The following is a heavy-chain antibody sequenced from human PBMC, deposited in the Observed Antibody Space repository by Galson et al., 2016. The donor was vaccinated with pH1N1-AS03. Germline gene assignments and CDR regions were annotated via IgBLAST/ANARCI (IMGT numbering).Heavy chain of an antibody. Sequence: SLRLSCAASGFTFSNYWMHWVRQVPGRGLMWVSGIKSGGGDTRYADSVKGRFIISRDDAKNTLYPQMNSLRAEDTALYYCARAPDPNNIGWYYFDNWGQGILVTVSS. J-gene: IGHJ4*02. CDR2: IKSGGGDT. CDR3: ARAPDPNNIGWYYFDN. V-gene: IGHV3-74*01. CDR1: GFTFSNYW. D-gene: IGHD6-19*01.